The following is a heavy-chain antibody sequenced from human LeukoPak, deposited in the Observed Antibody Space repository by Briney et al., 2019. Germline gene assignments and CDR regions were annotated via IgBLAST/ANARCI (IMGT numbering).Heavy chain of an antibody. J-gene: IGHJ4*02. D-gene: IGHD3-9*01. Sequence: ASVKVSCKASGYTFTSYGIRWVLQAPGQGREGMGGISAYNGNTNYTQKLQGRVTMTTDTSTSTAYMQLRSLRSHDTAVYYCARDGVGFDWLAPAFDYWGQGTLVTVSS. V-gene: IGHV1-18*01. CDR2: ISAYNGNT. CDR3: ARDGVGFDWLAPAFDY. CDR1: GYTFTSYG.